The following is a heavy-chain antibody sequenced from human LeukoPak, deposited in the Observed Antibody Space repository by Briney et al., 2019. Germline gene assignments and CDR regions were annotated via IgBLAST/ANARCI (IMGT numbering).Heavy chain of an antibody. V-gene: IGHV1-69*04. CDR2: IIPILGIA. J-gene: IGHJ6*02. CDR3: ARVSSSSHYYGMDV. CDR1: GYTFSSYA. D-gene: IGHD6-6*01. Sequence: SVKVSCKASGYTFSSYAISWVRQAPGQGLEWMGRIIPILGIANYAQKFQGRVTITADKSTSTAYMELSSLRSEDTAVYYCARVSSSSHYYGMDVWGQGTTVTVSS.